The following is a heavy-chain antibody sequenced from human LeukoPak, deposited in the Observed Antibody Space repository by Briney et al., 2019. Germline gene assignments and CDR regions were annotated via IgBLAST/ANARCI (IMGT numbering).Heavy chain of an antibody. V-gene: IGHV1-24*01. CDR2: FDSEDGET. D-gene: IGHD4-23*01. Sequence: GASVKVSCKVSGYTLTELSMHWVRQAPGKGLEWMGGFDSEDGETIYAQKFQGRVTMTEDTSTDTAYMELGSLRSEDTAVYYCATDLEPPLDSGNSGYWGQGTLVTVSS. CDR3: ATDLEPPLDSGNSGY. J-gene: IGHJ4*02. CDR1: GYTLTELS.